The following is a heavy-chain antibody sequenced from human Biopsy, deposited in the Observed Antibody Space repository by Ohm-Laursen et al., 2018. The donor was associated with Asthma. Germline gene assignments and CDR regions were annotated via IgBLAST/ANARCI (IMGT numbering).Heavy chain of an antibody. J-gene: IGHJ3*02. V-gene: IGHV2-70*01. CDR1: GFSLTTTGMS. D-gene: IGHD1-14*01. Sequence: TQTLTLTYTFSGFSLTTTGMSVSWIRQPPGKALEWLALIDWDDDKYYSASLKTRLTISKDSSKNQVVLTMTNVDPVDTATYFCARIPEVGTNSFDIWGQGTMVTVSS. CDR3: ARIPEVGTNSFDI. CDR2: IDWDDDK.